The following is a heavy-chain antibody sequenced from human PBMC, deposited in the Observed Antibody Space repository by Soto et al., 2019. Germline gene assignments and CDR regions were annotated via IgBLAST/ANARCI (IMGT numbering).Heavy chain of an antibody. J-gene: IGHJ6*02. D-gene: IGHD3-16*01. CDR1: GFTFDDYT. CDR3: AKVLTYYYYYGMDV. CDR2: ISWDGGST. V-gene: IGHV3-43*01. Sequence: EVQLVESGGVVVQPGGSLRLSCAASGFTFDDYTMHWVRQAPGKGLEWVSLISWDGGSTYYADSVKGRFTISRDNSKNSLYLQMNSLRTEDTASYYCAKVLTYYYYYGMDVWGQGTTVTVSS.